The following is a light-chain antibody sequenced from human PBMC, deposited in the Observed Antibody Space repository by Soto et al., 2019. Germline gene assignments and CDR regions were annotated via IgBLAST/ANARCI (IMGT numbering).Light chain of an antibody. Sequence: EIVLTQSPGTLSLSPGESATLSCRASQSVSSTDLAWYQQKPGQAPRLLIYGASSRATGIPDRFSGSGSGTDLTLTISRLEPEDFAVYYCQQYGPTFGQGTKVEIK. J-gene: IGKJ1*01. CDR3: QQYGPT. CDR1: QSVSSTD. CDR2: GAS. V-gene: IGKV3-20*01.